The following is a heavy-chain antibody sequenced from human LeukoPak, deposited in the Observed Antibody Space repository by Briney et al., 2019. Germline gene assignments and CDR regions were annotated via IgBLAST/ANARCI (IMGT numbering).Heavy chain of an antibody. J-gene: IGHJ5*02. CDR1: GASITNTNYY. Sequence: PSGTLSLTCTVSGASITNTNYYWGWIRQPPGKGLEWIATIYYSGRASYNPSLKSRLATSVDTSKNQFSLKLNSVTAADTAVYYCTRRTPGTILEPRGQETLVTVPS. V-gene: IGHV4-39*01. D-gene: IGHD3-3*01. CDR3: TRRTPGTILEP. CDR2: IYYSGRA.